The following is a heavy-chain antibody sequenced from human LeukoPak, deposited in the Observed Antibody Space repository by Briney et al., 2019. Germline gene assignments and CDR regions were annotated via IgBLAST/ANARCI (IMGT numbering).Heavy chain of an antibody. CDR3: ARDHYFDSSGYYGY. CDR2: ISSSSSYI. CDR1: GFTFSSYS. Sequence: GGSLRLSSAASGFTFSSYSMNWVRQAPGKGLEWVSSISSSSSYIYYADSVKGRFTISRDNAKNSLYLQMNSLRAEDTAVYYCARDHYFDSSGYYGYWGQGSLVTVSS. D-gene: IGHD3-22*01. J-gene: IGHJ4*02. V-gene: IGHV3-21*01.